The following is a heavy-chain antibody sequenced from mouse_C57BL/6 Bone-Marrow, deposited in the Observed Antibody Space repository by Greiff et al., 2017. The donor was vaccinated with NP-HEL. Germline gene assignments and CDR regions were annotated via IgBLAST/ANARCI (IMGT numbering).Heavy chain of an antibody. Sequence: QVQLQQSGAELVRPGASVTLSCKASGYTFTDYEMHWVKQTPVHGLEWIGAIDPETGGTAYNQKFKGKATLTADKSSSTAYMELRSLTSEDSAVYDCASTYYTDGCGGRGTTLTVSA. CDR3: ASTYYTDGC. CDR1: GYTFTDYE. V-gene: IGHV1-15*01. D-gene: IGHD2-12*01. J-gene: IGHJ2*01. CDR2: IDPETGGT.